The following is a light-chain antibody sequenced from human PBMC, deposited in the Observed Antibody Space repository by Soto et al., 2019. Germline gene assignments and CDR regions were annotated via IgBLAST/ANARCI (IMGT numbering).Light chain of an antibody. V-gene: IGLV2-14*01. CDR2: DVS. J-gene: IGLJ1*01. CDR1: SSDVGGYEY. CDR3: SSYTAVSTLGV. Sequence: QSALTQPASVSGSPGQSITISCTGTSSDVGGYEYVSWYQQYPGKGPRLMIYDVSNRPSGVSDRFSGSKSGNTASLTISGLQAEDEVDYYCSSYTAVSTLGVFGTGTKLTVL.